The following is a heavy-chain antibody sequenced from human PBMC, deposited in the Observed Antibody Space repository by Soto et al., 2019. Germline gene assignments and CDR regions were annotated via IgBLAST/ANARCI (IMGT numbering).Heavy chain of an antibody. V-gene: IGHV3-9*01. J-gene: IGHJ4*02. CDR1: GFTFGDYG. CDR3: PKVDIPYSGSYYLDH. Sequence: EVQLVESGGGVVQPGRSLRLSCAASGFTFGDYGMHWVRQVPGKGLEWVSGISWNSGSITYADSVRGRFTISRDNAKNSLYLQMNRLRPEDTALYYCPKVDIPYSGSYYLDHWGQGILVSVSS. D-gene: IGHD1-26*01. CDR2: ISWNSGSI.